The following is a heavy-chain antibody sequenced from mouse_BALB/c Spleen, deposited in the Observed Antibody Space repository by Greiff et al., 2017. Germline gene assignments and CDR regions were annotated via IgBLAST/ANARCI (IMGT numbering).Heavy chain of an antibody. D-gene: IGHD2-4*01. CDR3: ARWDYDVLFAY. CDR1: GYTFTSYV. CDR2: INPYNGGT. J-gene: IGHJ3*01. Sequence: VQLQQSGPELVKPGASVKMSCKASGYTFTSYVMHWVKQKPGQGLEWIGLINPYNGGTSYNQKFKGKATLTVDKSSSTAYMELLSLTSEDSAVYYCARWDYDVLFAYWGQGTLVTVSA. V-gene: IGHV1-14*01.